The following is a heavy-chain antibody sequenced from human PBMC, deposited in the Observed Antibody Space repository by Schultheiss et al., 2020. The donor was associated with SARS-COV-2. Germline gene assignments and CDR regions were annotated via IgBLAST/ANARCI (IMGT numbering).Heavy chain of an antibody. Sequence: SETLSLTCTVSGGSISSYYWSWIRQPPGKGLEWIGYIYYSGSTNYNPSLKSRVTISVDTSKNQFSLKLSSVTAADTAVYYCIIDLWWHGGGAHWGQGTLVTVSS. CDR2: IYYSGST. V-gene: IGHV4-59*01. CDR3: IIDLWWHGGGAH. D-gene: IGHD2-21*01. J-gene: IGHJ4*02. CDR1: GGSISSYY.